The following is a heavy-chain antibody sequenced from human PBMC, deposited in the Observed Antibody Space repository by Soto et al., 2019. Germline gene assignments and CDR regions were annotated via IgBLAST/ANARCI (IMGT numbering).Heavy chain of an antibody. D-gene: IGHD1-26*01. V-gene: IGHV3-48*03. Sequence: GGSLRLSCAASGFTFITSEMNWVRQAPGKGLEWISYISSIGTTIYYADSVRGRFTISRDNAKSSLYLQMSSLRAEDTAVYYCAKGNSPATVYWGQGSLVTVSS. CDR3: AKGNSPATVY. CDR2: ISSIGTTI. CDR1: GFTFITSE. J-gene: IGHJ4*02.